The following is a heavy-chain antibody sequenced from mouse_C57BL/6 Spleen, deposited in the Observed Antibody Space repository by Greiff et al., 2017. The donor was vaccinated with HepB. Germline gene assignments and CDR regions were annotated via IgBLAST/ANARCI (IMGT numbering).Heavy chain of an antibody. V-gene: IGHV5-12*01. CDR1: GFTFSDYY. Sequence: EVMLVESGGGLVQPGGSLKLSCAASGFTFSDYYMYWVRQTPEKRLEWVAYISNGGGSTYYPDTVKGRFTISRDNAKNTLYLQMSRLKSEDTAMYYCARQLRHGDYYAMDYWGQGTSVTVSS. D-gene: IGHD3-2*02. CDR2: ISNGGGST. J-gene: IGHJ4*01. CDR3: ARQLRHGDYYAMDY.